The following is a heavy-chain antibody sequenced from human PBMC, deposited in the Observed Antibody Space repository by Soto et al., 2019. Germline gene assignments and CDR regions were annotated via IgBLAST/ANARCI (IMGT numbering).Heavy chain of an antibody. CDR2: ISGSGAAT. Sequence: GGSLRLSCAASGFTFSSYAMSWVRQAPGKGLEWVSSISGSGAATHYADSVKGRFTISRDNSKNTLYVHMNNLRADDAAVYYCAKGGVVLMVDSFLDSWGQGTLVTVAS. CDR1: GFTFSSYA. V-gene: IGHV3-23*01. J-gene: IGHJ5*01. CDR3: AKGGVVLMVDSFLDS. D-gene: IGHD2-8*01.